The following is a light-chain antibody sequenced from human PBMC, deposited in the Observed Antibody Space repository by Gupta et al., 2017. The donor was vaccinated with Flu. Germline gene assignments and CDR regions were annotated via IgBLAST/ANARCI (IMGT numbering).Light chain of an antibody. CDR1: SGDIGDYNY. Sequence: STTSSCTGTSGDIGDYNYVSWYQHHPGKAPKLMIYESSRRPSGVPDRFSASKSGSTASLTVSGLEAEDEADYYCGSFADGRYVFGAGTKVTVL. J-gene: IGLJ1*01. CDR2: ESS. CDR3: GSFADGRYV. V-gene: IGLV2-8*01.